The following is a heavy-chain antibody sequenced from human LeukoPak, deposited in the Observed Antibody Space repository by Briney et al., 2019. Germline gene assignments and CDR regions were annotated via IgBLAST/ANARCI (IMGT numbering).Heavy chain of an antibody. CDR2: INHSGST. CDR1: GGSFSGYY. Sequence: SETLSLTCAVYGGSFSGYYWSWIRQPPGKGLEWIGEINHSGSTNYNPSLKSRVTISVDTSKNQFSLKLSSVTAAGTAVYYCARGYYDSSGYIVWGQGTLVTVSS. CDR3: ARGYYDSSGYIV. V-gene: IGHV4-34*01. J-gene: IGHJ4*02. D-gene: IGHD3-22*01.